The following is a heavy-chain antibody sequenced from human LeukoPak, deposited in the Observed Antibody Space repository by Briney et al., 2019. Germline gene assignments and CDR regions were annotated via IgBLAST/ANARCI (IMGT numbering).Heavy chain of an antibody. CDR3: AREVYSSGWYWFDP. CDR1: GGSISSYY. D-gene: IGHD6-19*01. Sequence: SETLSLTCTVSGGSISSYYWSWIRQPPGKGLEWIGYIYYSGSTNYNPSLKSRVTISVDTSKNQFSLKLSSVTAADTAVYYCAREVYSSGWYWFDPWGQGTLVTVSS. J-gene: IGHJ5*02. CDR2: IYYSGST. V-gene: IGHV4-59*01.